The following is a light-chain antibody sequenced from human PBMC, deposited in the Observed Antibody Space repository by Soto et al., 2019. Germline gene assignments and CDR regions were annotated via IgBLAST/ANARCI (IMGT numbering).Light chain of an antibody. J-gene: IGLJ1*01. CDR1: SSDVGGYEY. Sequence: QLVLTQPASVSGSPGQSITISCTGTSSDVGGYEYVLWYQQHPGKAPKLMIYDVSNRPSGVSNRFSGSKSGNTASLTISGLQAEDEADYYCSSYTSSSPLYVFGTGTKVTVL. CDR2: DVS. CDR3: SSYTSSSPLYV. V-gene: IGLV2-14*01.